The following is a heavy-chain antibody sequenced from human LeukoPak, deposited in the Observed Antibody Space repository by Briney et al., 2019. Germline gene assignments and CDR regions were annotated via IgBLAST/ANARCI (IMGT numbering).Heavy chain of an antibody. V-gene: IGHV3-23*01. J-gene: IGHJ4*02. CDR3: AKGSWGDD. Sequence: GGSLRLSCAGSDYAFYSYAMTWVRQAPGRGLEWVSSIHPTNGKTDYADSVKGRFTISRDNSKNTLYLQMNSLRADDTAVYYCAKGSWGDDWGQGTLVTVSS. CDR2: IHPTNGKT. D-gene: IGHD7-27*01. CDR1: DYAFYSYA.